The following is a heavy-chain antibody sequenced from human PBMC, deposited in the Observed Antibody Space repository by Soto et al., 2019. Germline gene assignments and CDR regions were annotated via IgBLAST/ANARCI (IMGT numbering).Heavy chain of an antibody. CDR1: GFTFSNYW. CDR2: INSDGSST. CDR3: ARAVRSGSYPYYYYGMDV. V-gene: IGHV3-74*01. J-gene: IGHJ6*02. D-gene: IGHD3-10*01. Sequence: EVQVVESGGGLVQPGGSLRLSCAASGFTFSNYWMQWVRQAPGKGLVWVSRINSDGSSTSYADSVKGRFTISRDNAKNKLYLKMNGLRAEDTDVYYCARAVRSGSYPYYYYGMDVWGQGTTVTVSS.